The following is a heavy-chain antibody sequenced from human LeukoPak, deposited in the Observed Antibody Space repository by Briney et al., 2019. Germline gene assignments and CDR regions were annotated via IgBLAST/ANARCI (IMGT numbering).Heavy chain of an antibody. CDR1: GGSFSGYY. J-gene: IGHJ5*02. V-gene: IGHV4-34*01. CDR2: INHSGST. CDR3: ASLRWPRLGWFDP. D-gene: IGHD5-12*01. Sequence: SETLSLTCAVYGGSFSGYYWSWIRQPPGKGLEWIGEINHSGSTNYNPSLQSRVTISVDTSKNQFSLKLSSVTAADTAVYYCASLRWPRLGWFDPWGQGTLVTVSS.